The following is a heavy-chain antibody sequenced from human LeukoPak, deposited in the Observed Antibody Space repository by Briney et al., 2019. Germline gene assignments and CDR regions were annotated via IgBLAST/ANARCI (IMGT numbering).Heavy chain of an antibody. Sequence: SETLSLTCTVSGYSISSGYYWGWIRQPPGKGLEWIGSIYHSGRTYYNPSLKSRVTISVDTSKNQFSLKLSSVTAADTAVYYCARSSSGYLRYYFDYWGQGTLVTVSS. CDR3: ARSSSGYLRYYFDY. CDR1: GYSISSGYY. D-gene: IGHD3-22*01. J-gene: IGHJ4*02. CDR2: IYHSGRT. V-gene: IGHV4-38-2*02.